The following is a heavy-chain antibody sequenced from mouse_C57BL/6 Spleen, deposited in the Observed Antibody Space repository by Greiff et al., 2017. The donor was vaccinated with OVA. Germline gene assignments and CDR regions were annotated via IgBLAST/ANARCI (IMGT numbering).Heavy chain of an antibody. V-gene: IGHV1-69*01. D-gene: IGHD1-1*01. Sequence: VQLQQPGAELVMPGASVKLSCKASGYTFTSYWMHWVKQRPGQGLEWIGEIDPSASYTNYNQQFKGKATLTVDKSSSPAYMQLSSLTSEDSAGYYCAATVVATRYCDVWGTGTTVTVSS. CDR1: GYTFTSYW. J-gene: IGHJ1*03. CDR2: IDPSASYT. CDR3: AATVVATRYCDV.